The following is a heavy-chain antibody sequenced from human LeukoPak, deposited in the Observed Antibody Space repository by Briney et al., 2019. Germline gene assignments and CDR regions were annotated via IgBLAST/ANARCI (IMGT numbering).Heavy chain of an antibody. CDR3: ARLQFGGSTLRYYYYYTDF. Sequence: ASVKVSCKASGYIFINYGITWVRQAPGQGLEWMGWISVYNGNTDYPQKFQGRVTMTTDTSTTTAYMELRSLRSDDTAVYYCARLQFGGSTLRYYYYYTDFWGKGTTVTVSS. V-gene: IGHV1-18*01. CDR2: ISVYNGNT. CDR1: GYIFINYG. D-gene: IGHD5-24*01. J-gene: IGHJ6*03.